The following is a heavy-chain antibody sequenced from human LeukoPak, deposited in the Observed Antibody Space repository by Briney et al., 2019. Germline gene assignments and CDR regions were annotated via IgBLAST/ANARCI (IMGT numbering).Heavy chain of an antibody. Sequence: GGSLKLSCAASGVNYSGSNLHWVRQASGQGLEWVGRIGSKANTYATAFAASVKGRFTISRDDSKNTAYLQMNDLKTEDTAVYYCTRRPCSGGLGFDPWGQGTLVTVSS. D-gene: IGHD2-15*01. J-gene: IGHJ5*02. CDR3: TRRPCSGGLGFDP. V-gene: IGHV3-73*01. CDR2: IGSKANTYAT. CDR1: GVNYSGSN.